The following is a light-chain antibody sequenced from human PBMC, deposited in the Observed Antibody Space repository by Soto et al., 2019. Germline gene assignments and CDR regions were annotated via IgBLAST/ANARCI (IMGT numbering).Light chain of an antibody. CDR2: GAS. V-gene: IGKV3D-20*02. CDR1: QSVSSSS. Sequence: VLTQSPGTLSLSPGERATLSCRASQSVSSSSLAWYQQKPGQAPRLLIYGASSRATGIPARFSGSGSGTDFTLTISSLEPEDFALYYCQQRSGWPRTFGQGTKVEIK. CDR3: QQRSGWPRT. J-gene: IGKJ1*01.